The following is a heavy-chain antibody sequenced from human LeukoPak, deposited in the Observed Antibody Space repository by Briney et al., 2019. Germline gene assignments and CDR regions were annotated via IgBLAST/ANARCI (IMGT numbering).Heavy chain of an antibody. CDR1: GYTFTSYA. J-gene: IGHJ4*02. V-gene: IGHV1-3*01. D-gene: IGHD6-19*01. CDR2: INAGNGNT. CDR3: ARGLGIAVAGTSGY. Sequence: ASVKVSCKASGYTFTSYAMHWVRQAPGQRLEWMGWINAGNGNTKYSQKFQGRVTITRDTSASTAYMELSSLRSEDTAVYYCARGLGIAVAGTSGYWGQGTLVTVSS.